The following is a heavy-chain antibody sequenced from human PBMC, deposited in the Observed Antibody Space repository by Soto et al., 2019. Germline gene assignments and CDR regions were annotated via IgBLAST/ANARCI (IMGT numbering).Heavy chain of an antibody. CDR1: GYSFSSYD. Sequence: QVQLVQSGAEVKKPGASVKVSCKASGYSFSSYDINWVRQAPGQGLELMGWMNPKCGQTGYAPRFQGRVTMTGNTSISTAYMELSSLRSEDTAMYYCARDIGPALDWFGPWGQGTLVTVSS. CDR2: MNPKCGQT. D-gene: IGHD2-2*01. CDR3: ARDIGPALDWFGP. V-gene: IGHV1-8*01. J-gene: IGHJ5*02.